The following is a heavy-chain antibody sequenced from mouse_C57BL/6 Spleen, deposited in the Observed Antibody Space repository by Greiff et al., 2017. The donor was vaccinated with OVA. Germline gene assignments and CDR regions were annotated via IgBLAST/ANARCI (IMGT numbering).Heavy chain of an antibody. Sequence: EVQGVESGGDLVKPGGSLKLSCAASGFTFSSYGMSWVRQTPDKRLEWVATISSGGSYTYYPDSVKGRFTISRDNAKNTLYLQMSSLKSEDTAMYYCASLNWDWFAYWGQGTLVTVSA. J-gene: IGHJ3*01. V-gene: IGHV5-6*01. CDR2: ISSGGSYT. CDR1: GFTFSSYG. CDR3: ASLNWDWFAY. D-gene: IGHD4-1*01.